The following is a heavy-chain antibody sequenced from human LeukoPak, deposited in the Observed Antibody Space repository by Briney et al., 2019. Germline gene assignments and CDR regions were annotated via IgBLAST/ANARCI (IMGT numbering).Heavy chain of an antibody. CDR2: ISYDGSNK. CDR3: ARDLSGRYACDY. J-gene: IGHJ4*02. V-gene: IGHV3-30*03. D-gene: IGHD3-16*01. CDR1: GFTFNSYG. Sequence: GRSLRLSCAGSGFTFNSYGMHWVRQAPGKGLEWVAVISYDGSNKYYADSVKGRFTISRDNSKDTQYLQMSSLRTEDTAVYYCARDLSGRYACDYWGQGTLVTVSS.